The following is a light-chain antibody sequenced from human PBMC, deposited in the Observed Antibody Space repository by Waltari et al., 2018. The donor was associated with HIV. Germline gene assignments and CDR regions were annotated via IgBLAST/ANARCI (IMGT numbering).Light chain of an antibody. Sequence: FMLTQPRSVSESPGKTVTLSCTRSSGSIGSNSVQWYQQRPGSSPTTVIYEDDQSPSGVPGRFSGSIDRSSNSASLTISGLMTEDEADYYCQSYDSNTRIFGTGTKVTVL. CDR2: EDD. J-gene: IGLJ1*01. CDR1: SGSIGSNS. V-gene: IGLV6-57*01. CDR3: QSYDSNTRI.